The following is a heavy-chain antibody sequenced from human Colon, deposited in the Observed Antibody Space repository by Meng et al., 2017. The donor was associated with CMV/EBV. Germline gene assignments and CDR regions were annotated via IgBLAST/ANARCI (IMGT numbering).Heavy chain of an antibody. D-gene: IGHD4-17*01. V-gene: IGHV3-30-3*01. J-gene: IGHJ4*02. CDR3: ARDPNDYGDYVFDY. CDR2: ISYDGSNK. Sequence: GGSLRLSCSASGFKFNFHTIHWVRQAPGKGLEWVAVISYDGSNKYYADSVKGRFTISRDNSKNTLYLQMNSLRAEDTAVYYCARDPNDYGDYVFDYWGQGTLVTVSS. CDR1: GFKFNFHT.